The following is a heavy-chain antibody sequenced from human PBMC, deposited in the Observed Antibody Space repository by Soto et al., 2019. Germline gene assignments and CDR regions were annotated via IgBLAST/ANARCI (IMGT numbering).Heavy chain of an antibody. CDR1: GFTFSSYD. CDR3: ARRTNGYFDY. V-gene: IGHV3-13*04. Sequence: GGSLRLSCAASGFTFSSYDMQWVRQATGKGLESISAIVTADDTYYPGSVKGRFTISRDNAKNTLYLEMNSLRAEDTAVYYCARRTNGYFDYWGQGALVTVSS. D-gene: IGHD2-8*01. J-gene: IGHJ4*02. CDR2: IVTADDT.